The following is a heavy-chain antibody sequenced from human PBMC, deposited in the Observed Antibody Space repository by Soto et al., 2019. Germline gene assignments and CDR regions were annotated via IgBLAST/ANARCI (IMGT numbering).Heavy chain of an antibody. Sequence: QVHLVQSGAEVKKPGASVKVSCKASGYTFTSYGITWVRQAPGQGLEWMGWISAHNGNTDYAQKLQGRVIVTRDTSTSTAYMELRGLISDDPAVYYCARGRYGDYWGQGALGTVSS. CDR2: ISAHNGNT. CDR3: ARGRYGDY. J-gene: IGHJ4*02. V-gene: IGHV1-18*01. CDR1: GYTFTSYG. D-gene: IGHD1-1*01.